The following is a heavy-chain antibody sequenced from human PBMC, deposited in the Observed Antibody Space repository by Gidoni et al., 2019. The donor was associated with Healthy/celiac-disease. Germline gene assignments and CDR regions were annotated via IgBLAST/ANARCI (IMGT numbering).Heavy chain of an antibody. V-gene: IGHV4-31*03. J-gene: IGHJ4*02. CDR2: IYYSGST. CDR3: ARGSPSSTTFDY. CDR1: GGSISSGGYY. D-gene: IGHD1-26*01. Sequence: QVQLQESGPGLVKPSQTLSLTCTVSGGSISSGGYYWSWIRTHPGKGLEWIGYIYYSGSTYYNPSLKSRVTISVDTSKNQFSLKLSSVTAADTAVYYCARGSPSSTTFDYWGQGTLVTVSS.